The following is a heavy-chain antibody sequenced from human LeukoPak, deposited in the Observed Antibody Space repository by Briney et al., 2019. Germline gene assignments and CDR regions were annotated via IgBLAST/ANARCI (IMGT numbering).Heavy chain of an antibody. Sequence: PSQTLSLTCTVSGGSISSGDYYWSWIRQPPGKGLEWIGNMYHSGITYYNASLKSRVTISVDTSNNQFSLKLNSVTAADTAVYYCARRYSNSYFDFWGQGTMVTVSS. CDR1: GGSISSGDYY. V-gene: IGHV4-30-4*08. CDR2: MYHSGIT. J-gene: IGHJ4*02. D-gene: IGHD4-11*01. CDR3: ARRYSNSYFDF.